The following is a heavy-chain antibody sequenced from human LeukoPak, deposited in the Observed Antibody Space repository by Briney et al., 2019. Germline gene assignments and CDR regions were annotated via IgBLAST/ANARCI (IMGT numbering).Heavy chain of an antibody. CDR2: IYYSGST. Sequence: KPSETLPLTCTVPGGSISSGGYYWSWIRQHPGKGLEWIGYIYYSGSTYYNPSLKSRVTISVDTSKNQFSLKLSSVTAAGTAVYYCARDGPRDAFDIWGQGTMVTVSS. CDR1: GGSISSGGYY. V-gene: IGHV4-31*03. J-gene: IGHJ3*02. CDR3: ARDGPRDAFDI.